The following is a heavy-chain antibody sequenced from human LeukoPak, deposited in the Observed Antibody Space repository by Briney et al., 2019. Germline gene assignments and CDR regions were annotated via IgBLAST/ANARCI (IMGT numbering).Heavy chain of an antibody. CDR1: GGSFSGYY. CDR2: INHSGST. J-gene: IGHJ6*03. V-gene: IGHV4-34*01. D-gene: IGHD7-27*01. Sequence: PSETLSLTCAVYGGSFSGYYWSWIRQPPGKGLEWIGEINHSGSTNYNPSLKSRVTISVDTSKNQFSLKLSSVTAADTAVYYCARTTGDRYYYYYMDVWGKGTTVTISS. CDR3: ARTTGDRYYYYYMDV.